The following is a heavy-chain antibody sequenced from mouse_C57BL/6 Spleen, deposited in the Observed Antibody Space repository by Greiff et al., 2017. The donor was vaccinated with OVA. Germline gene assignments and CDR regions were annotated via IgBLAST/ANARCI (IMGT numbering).Heavy chain of an antibody. V-gene: IGHV1-5*01. J-gene: IGHJ4*01. Sequence: EVQLQQSGTVLARPGASVKMSCKPSGYTFTSYWMHWVKQRPGQGLEWIGAIYPGNSDTSYNQKFKGKAKLTAVTSASTAYMELSSLTNEDSAVYYCTREGTLRLQDYAMDYWGQGTSVTVSS. D-gene: IGHD3-2*02. CDR1: GYTFTSYW. CDR2: IYPGNSDT. CDR3: TREGTLRLQDYAMDY.